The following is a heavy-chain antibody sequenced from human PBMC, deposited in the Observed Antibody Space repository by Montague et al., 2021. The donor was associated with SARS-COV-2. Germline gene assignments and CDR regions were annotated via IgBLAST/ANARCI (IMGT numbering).Heavy chain of an antibody. CDR2: IKKDGSGK. J-gene: IGHJ4*02. CDR1: GFTFSSIW. V-gene: IGHV3-7*01. CDR3: AREGLWLRRIDY. D-gene: IGHD5-18*01. Sequence: SLRLSCAASGFTFSSIWRSWARKVQGKGLEWGPNIKKDGSGKNNVDPGKGRFTISRDTAKNQLYLQMNSLRAEDTAVYYCAREGLWLRRIDYWGQGTLVTVSS.